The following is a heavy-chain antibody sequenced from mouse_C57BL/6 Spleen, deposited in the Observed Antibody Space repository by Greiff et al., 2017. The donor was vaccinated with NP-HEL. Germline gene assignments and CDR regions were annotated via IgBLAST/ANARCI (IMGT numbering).Heavy chain of an antibody. Sequence: EVQLVESGGGLVKPGGSLKLSCAASGFTFSSYAMSWVRQTPEKRLEWVATISDGGSYTYYPDNVKGRFTISRDNAKNNLYLQMSHLKSEDTAMYYCAREPLGGFAYWGQGTLVTVSA. V-gene: IGHV5-4*01. CDR2: ISDGGSYT. CDR1: GFTFSSYA. J-gene: IGHJ3*01. CDR3: AREPLGGFAY. D-gene: IGHD1-2*01.